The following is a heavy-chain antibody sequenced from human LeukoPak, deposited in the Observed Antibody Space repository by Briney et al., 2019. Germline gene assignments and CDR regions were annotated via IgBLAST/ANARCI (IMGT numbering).Heavy chain of an antibody. CDR3: ARRQRSGSNHFDY. CDR2: INHSGST. V-gene: IGHV4-34*01. Sequence: SETLSLTCAVCGGSFSGYYWSWIRQPPGKGLEWIGEINHSGSTNYNPSLKSRVTISVDTSKNQFSLKLSSVTAADTAVYYCARRQRSGSNHFDYWGQGTLVTVSS. D-gene: IGHD3-10*01. J-gene: IGHJ4*02. CDR1: GGSFSGYY.